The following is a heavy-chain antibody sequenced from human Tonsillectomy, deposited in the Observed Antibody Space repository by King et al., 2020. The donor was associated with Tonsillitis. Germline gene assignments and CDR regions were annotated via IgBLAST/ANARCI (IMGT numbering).Heavy chain of an antibody. D-gene: IGHD2/OR15-2a*01. V-gene: IGHV4-59*07. Sequence: VQLQESGPGLMKPSGTLSLTCTVSGGSINNFYWSWIRQSSGQGLEWLGYVYHSGSAHYNPSLKSRATISVDTSKNQISLRLTSVTTADTAVYFCARAAPLRFSYFSYYGLDVWGPGTAVTVPS. CDR3: ARAAPLRFSYFSYYGLDV. CDR1: GGSINNFY. J-gene: IGHJ6*02. CDR2: VYHSGSA.